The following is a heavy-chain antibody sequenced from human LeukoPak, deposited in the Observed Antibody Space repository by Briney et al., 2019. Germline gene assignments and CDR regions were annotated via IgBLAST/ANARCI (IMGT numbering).Heavy chain of an antibody. CDR1: GGSISSYY. J-gene: IGHJ3*02. CDR2: IYTSGST. V-gene: IGHV4-4*07. D-gene: IGHD3-22*01. Sequence: SETLSLTCTVSGGSISSYYWSWIRQPAGKGLEWIGRIYTSGSTNYNPSLKSRVTMSVDTSKNQFSLKLSSVTAADMAVYYCARVFYYDSSGYYAMRAFDIWGQGTMVTVSS. CDR3: ARVFYYDSSGYYAMRAFDI.